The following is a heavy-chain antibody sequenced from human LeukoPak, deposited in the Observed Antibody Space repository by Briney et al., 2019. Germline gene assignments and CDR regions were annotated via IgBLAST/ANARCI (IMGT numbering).Heavy chain of an antibody. CDR3: TTDLYYYDSSGYLSLDY. Sequence: GGSLRLSCAASGFTFGNTWMTWVRQAPGKGLEWVGRIKSKTDGGTTDYAAPVKGRFTISRDDSKNTLYLQMNSLKTEDTAVYYCTTDLYYYDSSGYLSLDYWGQGTLVTVSS. J-gene: IGHJ4*02. V-gene: IGHV3-15*01. CDR2: IKSKTDGGTT. CDR1: GFTFGNTW. D-gene: IGHD3-22*01.